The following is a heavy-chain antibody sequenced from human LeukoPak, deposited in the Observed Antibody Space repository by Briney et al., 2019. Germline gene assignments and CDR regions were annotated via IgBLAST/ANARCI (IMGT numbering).Heavy chain of an antibody. Sequence: SETLSLTCAVSGGSISSSNWWSWVRQPPGKGLEWIGEIYHSGSTNYNPSLKSRVTISVDKSKNQFSLKLSSVTAADTAVYYCARVTATVTSHLDYWGQGTLVTVSS. V-gene: IGHV4-4*02. D-gene: IGHD5-18*01. CDR2: IYHSGST. CDR1: GGSISSSNW. CDR3: ARVTATVTSHLDY. J-gene: IGHJ4*02.